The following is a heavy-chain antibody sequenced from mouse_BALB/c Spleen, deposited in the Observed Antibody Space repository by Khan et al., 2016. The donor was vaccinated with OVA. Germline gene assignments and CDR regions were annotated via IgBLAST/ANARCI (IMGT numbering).Heavy chain of an antibody. Sequence: VQLQQSGAELAKPGASVKMSCKASGYTFTSYWMHWVKQRPGQGLEWIGYINPSTGYTEYNQKFKDKATLTADKSSSTAYMQLSSLTSEDSAVYYCASTTVVAWFAYWCQGTLVTVSA. CDR1: GYTFTSYW. CDR3: ASTTVVAWFAY. D-gene: IGHD1-1*01. CDR2: INPSTGYT. V-gene: IGHV1-7*01. J-gene: IGHJ3*01.